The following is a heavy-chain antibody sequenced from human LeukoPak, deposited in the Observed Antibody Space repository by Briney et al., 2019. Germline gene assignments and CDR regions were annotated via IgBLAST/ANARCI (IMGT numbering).Heavy chain of an antibody. CDR1: GFTFSSYA. J-gene: IGHJ4*02. V-gene: IGHV3-23*01. CDR3: AKRYSGSSGLYNFDY. D-gene: IGHD1-26*01. CDR2: ITGSTGST. Sequence: GGSLRLSRAASGFTFSSYAMTWVRQPPGKGLEGDSSITGSTGSTYYADSVKGRFTISRDNSKNTLYLQMNSLRAEDTAVYYCAKRYSGSSGLYNFDYWGQGTLVTVSS.